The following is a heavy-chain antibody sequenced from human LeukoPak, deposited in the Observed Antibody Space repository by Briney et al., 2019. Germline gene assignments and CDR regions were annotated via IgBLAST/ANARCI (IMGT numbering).Heavy chain of an antibody. CDR1: GFTFSSYS. CDR2: ISSSSYI. D-gene: IGHD2-15*01. J-gene: IGHJ4*02. Sequence: GGSLRLSCAASGFTFSSYSMNWVRQAPGKGLEWVSSISSSSYIYYADSVKGRFTISRDNAKNSLYLQMNSLRAEDTAVYYCARDMSGGSFDYWGQGTLVTVSS. CDR3: ARDMSGGSFDY. V-gene: IGHV3-21*01.